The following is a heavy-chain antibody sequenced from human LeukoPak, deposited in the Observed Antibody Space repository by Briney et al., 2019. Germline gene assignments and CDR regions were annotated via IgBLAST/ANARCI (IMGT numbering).Heavy chain of an antibody. J-gene: IGHJ3*02. CDR3: ARAPFRLYDAFDI. Sequence: GGSLRLSCAASGFTVSSNYMSWVRQAPGKGLEWVSVIYSGGSTYYADSVKGRFTISRDNAKNSLYLQMNSLRAEDTAVYYCARAPFRLYDAFDIWGQGTMVTVSS. V-gene: IGHV3-66*01. D-gene: IGHD3-10*01. CDR1: GFTVSSNY. CDR2: IYSGGST.